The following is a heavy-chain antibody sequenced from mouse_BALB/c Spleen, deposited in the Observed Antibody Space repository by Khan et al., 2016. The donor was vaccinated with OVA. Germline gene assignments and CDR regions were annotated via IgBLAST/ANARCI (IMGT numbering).Heavy chain of an antibody. J-gene: IGHJ3*01. V-gene: IGHV5-9-3*01. CDR3: ARSPYGNFAY. CDR2: ISSDGDYT. CDR1: GFTFSTYA. D-gene: IGHD2-1*01. Sequence: EVQLVESGGGLVKPGGSLKLSCAASGFTFSTYAMSWVRQTPEKRLEWVATISSDGDYTYYPDNVTGRFPISRANAKNTLYLQMSSRRSEDTAMYYCARSPYGNFAYWGQGTLVTVSA.